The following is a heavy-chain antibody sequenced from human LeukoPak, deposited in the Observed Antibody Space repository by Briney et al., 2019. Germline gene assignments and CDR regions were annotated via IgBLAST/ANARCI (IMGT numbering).Heavy chain of an antibody. J-gene: IGHJ4*02. CDR2: IYYRGST. Sequence: SETLSLTCTVSGGSISSSSYYWGWIRQPPGKGLEWIGNIYYRGSTYYNPSLKSRVTISVDTSKNQFSLKLSSVTAADTAVYFCTRSDYSTYFNYWGPGTLVTVSS. D-gene: IGHD2-15*01. V-gene: IGHV4-39*01. CDR1: GGSISSSSYY. CDR3: TRSDYSTYFNY.